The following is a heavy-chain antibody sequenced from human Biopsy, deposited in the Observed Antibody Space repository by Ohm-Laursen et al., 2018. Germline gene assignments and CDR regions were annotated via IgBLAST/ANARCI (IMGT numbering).Heavy chain of an antibody. CDR2: IIPMFGTA. D-gene: IGHD3-16*01. V-gene: IGHV1-69*06. CDR3: TRAGGGKIYGL. CDR1: GGTFINYA. J-gene: IGHJ4*02. Sequence: GSSVKVSCKASGGTFINYAISWVRQAPGQGLEWMGGIIPMFGTANYAQMFQGRVTVAADTSTSTATMELRSLRSDDTALYYCTRAGGGKIYGLWGQGTLVTASS.